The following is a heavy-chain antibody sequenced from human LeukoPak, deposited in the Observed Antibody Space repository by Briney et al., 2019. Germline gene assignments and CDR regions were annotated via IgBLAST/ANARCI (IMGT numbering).Heavy chain of an antibody. J-gene: IGHJ6*02. CDR2: IYTSGST. V-gene: IGHV4-4*07. Sequence: SETLSLTCTVSGGSISSYYWSWIRQPAGKGLEWIGRIYTSGSTNYNPSLKSRVTMSVDTSKNQCTLKLSSVTAADTAVYYCARDRPGFYGSGSYYYYYGMDVWGQGTTVTVSS. CDR3: ARDRPGFYGSGSYYYYYGMDV. CDR1: GGSISSYY. D-gene: IGHD3-10*01.